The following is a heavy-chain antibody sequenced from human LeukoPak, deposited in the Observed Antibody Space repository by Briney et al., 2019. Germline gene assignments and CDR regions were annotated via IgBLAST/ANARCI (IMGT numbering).Heavy chain of an antibody. J-gene: IGHJ4*02. Sequence: GRSLRLSCAASGFTFSSYAMHWVRQAPGKGLEWVAVISYDGSNKCYADSVKGRFTISRDNSKNTLYLQMNSLRAEDTAVYYCARDATYYYDSSGFDYWGQGTLVTVSS. V-gene: IGHV3-30*04. CDR3: ARDATYYYDSSGFDY. CDR1: GFTFSSYA. CDR2: ISYDGSNK. D-gene: IGHD3-22*01.